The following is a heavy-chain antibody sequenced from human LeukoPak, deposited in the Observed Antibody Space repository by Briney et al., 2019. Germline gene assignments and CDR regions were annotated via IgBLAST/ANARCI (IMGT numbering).Heavy chain of an antibody. CDR2: IRSKAYGGTT. J-gene: IGHJ4*02. Sequence: GALRLLRKGSGFTLWEYAFNWVRPGPGEGLEWVGFIRSKAYGGTTEYAASVKGRFTISRDDSKSIAYLQMNSLKTEDTAVYYCTRDQTPYYWGQGTLVTVSS. CDR1: GFTLWEYA. V-gene: IGHV3-49*04. CDR3: TRDQTPYY.